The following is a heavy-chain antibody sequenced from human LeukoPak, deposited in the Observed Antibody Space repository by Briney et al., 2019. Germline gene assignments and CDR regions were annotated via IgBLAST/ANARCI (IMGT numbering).Heavy chain of an antibody. V-gene: IGHV1-2*02. CDR1: GYTFTGYY. Sequence: ASVSVSCKASGYTFTGYYMHWVRQAPGQGLEWMGWINPNNCGTNYAQKFQGRVTLPRDTSISTASMELSRMRSDDTAVYYCAGGTTFSYSYMDVWGKGTTVTVSS. J-gene: IGHJ6*03. D-gene: IGHD1-7*01. CDR3: AGGTTFSYSYMDV. CDR2: INPNNCGT.